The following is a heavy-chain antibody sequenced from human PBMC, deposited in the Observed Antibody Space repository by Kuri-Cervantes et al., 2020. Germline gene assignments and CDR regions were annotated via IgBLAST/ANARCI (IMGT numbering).Heavy chain of an antibody. CDR1: GFTFSSYS. J-gene: IGHJ4*02. D-gene: IGHD5-24*01. V-gene: IGHV3-21*04. Sequence: GESLKISCAASGFTFSSYSMNWVRQAPGKGLEWVSSISSSSDYIFYADSVKGRFTISRDNAKNSLYLQMNGLRAEDTAFYYCARGWPRGDSFAGFDYWGQGTLVTVSS. CDR3: ARGWPRGDSFAGFDY. CDR2: ISSSSDYI.